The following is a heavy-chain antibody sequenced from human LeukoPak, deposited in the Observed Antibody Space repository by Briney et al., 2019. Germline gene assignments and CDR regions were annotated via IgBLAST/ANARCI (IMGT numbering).Heavy chain of an antibody. V-gene: IGHV4-4*07. CDR3: ARDVTLSTGAFDI. D-gene: IGHD4-17*01. Sequence: SETLSLTCTVSGASISRQYWSWIRQPAGKGPEWIGRLYPSGSTFQNPSLKSRVIISVDKSKNQFSLNLSSVTAADTAVYFCARDVTLSTGAFDIWGQGTMVTVSS. CDR1: GASISRQY. CDR2: LYPSGST. J-gene: IGHJ3*02.